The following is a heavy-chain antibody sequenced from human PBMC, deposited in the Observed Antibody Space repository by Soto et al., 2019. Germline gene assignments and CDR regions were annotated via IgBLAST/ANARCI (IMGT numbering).Heavy chain of an antibody. CDR2: IKQDGREK. Sequence: EVQLVESGEDLVQPGGSLRLSRAASGFGFSSYWMTWVRKAPGKGLEWVANIKQDGREKYYVASVKGRFTISRDNGNNLLYLQMDSLTPDDTAVYYCAGDGVRNGDYNGWLDPWGQGTLVTVSS. V-gene: IGHV3-7*03. D-gene: IGHD3-10*01. CDR3: AGDGVRNGDYNGWLDP. J-gene: IGHJ5*02. CDR1: GFGFSSYW.